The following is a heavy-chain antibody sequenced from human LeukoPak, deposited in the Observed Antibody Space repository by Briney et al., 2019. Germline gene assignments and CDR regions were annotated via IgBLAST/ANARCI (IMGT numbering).Heavy chain of an antibody. CDR3: AGAFAAAGNPFGY. Sequence: GGSLRLSCAASGFTFSSYSMNWVRQAPGKGLEWVSSISSSSSYIYYADSVKGRFTISRDNAKNSLYLQMNSLRAVDTAVYYCAGAFAAAGNPFGYWGQGTLVTGSS. D-gene: IGHD6-13*01. CDR2: ISSSSSYI. CDR1: GFTFSSYS. V-gene: IGHV3-21*01. J-gene: IGHJ4*02.